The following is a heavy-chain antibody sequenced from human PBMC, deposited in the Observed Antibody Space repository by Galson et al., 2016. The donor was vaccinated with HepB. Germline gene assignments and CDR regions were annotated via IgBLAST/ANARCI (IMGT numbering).Heavy chain of an antibody. Sequence: TLSLTCAVFGDSITSSDFSWTWIRQPPGKHLEWIGHISLTGNTYYSPSLKSRVSMSLDRSKNQFSLHLSSVMAADTAVYSCARGPRLLRAFGDMVSYFDHWGQGNLVTVSS. CDR2: ISLTGNT. CDR3: ARGPRLLRAFGDMVSYFDH. CDR1: GDSITSSDFS. V-gene: IGHV4-30-2*01. J-gene: IGHJ4*02. D-gene: IGHD3-16*01.